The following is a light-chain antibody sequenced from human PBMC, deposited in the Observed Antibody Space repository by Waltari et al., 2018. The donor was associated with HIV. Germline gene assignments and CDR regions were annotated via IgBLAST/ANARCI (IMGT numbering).Light chain of an antibody. Sequence: QSVLTQPASVSGSPGQSISISCTVTDRAIVFSTFFSWYQPLPGKAPRLIIYRGTARASGISSRFSASKSGNTASLSISGLQLEDEGDYYCTSYSYSHHFAFGGGTTLTVL. CDR3: TSYSYSHHFA. CDR1: DRAIVFSTF. V-gene: IGLV2-14*01. J-gene: IGLJ3*02. CDR2: RGT.